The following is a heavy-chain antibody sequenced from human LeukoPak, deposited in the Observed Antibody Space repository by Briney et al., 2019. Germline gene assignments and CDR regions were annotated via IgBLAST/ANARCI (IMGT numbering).Heavy chain of an antibody. J-gene: IGHJ3*02. CDR1: GGSITSYY. CDR3: ARGIAVAGTVAFDI. V-gene: IGHV4-4*07. Sequence: PSETLSLTCTVSGGSITSYYWSWIQQPAGKGLEWIGRIYTTGITHYNPSLRGRVSLSVDTSKNQFSPKLNSATAADTAVYYCARGIAVAGTVAFDIWGQGTKVTVSS. CDR2: IYTTGIT. D-gene: IGHD6-19*01.